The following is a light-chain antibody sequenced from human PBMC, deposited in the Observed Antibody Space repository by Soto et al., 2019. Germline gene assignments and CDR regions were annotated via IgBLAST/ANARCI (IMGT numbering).Light chain of an antibody. CDR3: QEYNDWRPIT. V-gene: IGKV3-15*01. CDR1: QSVTSN. CDR2: GAS. Sequence: EVVMTQSPANLSVSPGEGATLSCRASQSVTSNYLAWYQQKPGQAPRLLIYGASTRATGIPVRFSGSGSGTEFTLTITSLQFEDFAVYYCQEYNDWRPITFGGGTRLEIK. J-gene: IGKJ5*01.